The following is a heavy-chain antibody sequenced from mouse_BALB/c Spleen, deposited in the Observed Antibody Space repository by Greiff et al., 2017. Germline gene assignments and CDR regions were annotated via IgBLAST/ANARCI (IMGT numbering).Heavy chain of an antibody. J-gene: IGHJ4*01. D-gene: IGHD3-2*01. CDR1: GYSITSDYA. Sequence: DVQLQESGPGLVKPSQSLSLTCTVTGYSITSDYAWNWIRQFPGNKLEWMGYISYSGSTSYNPSLKSRISITRDTSKNQFFLQLNSVTTEDTATYYCARGGDSSGYAMDYWGQGTSVTVSS. CDR3: ARGGDSSGYAMDY. V-gene: IGHV3-2*02. CDR2: ISYSGST.